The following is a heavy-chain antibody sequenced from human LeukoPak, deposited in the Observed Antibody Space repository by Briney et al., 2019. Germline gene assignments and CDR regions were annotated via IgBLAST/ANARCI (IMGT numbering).Heavy chain of an antibody. CDR3: ARPNYYDSSGYYYDD. V-gene: IGHV4-59*01. D-gene: IGHD3-22*01. J-gene: IGHJ4*02. CDR1: GGSISSYY. CDR2: IYYSGST. Sequence: PSETLSLTCTVSGGSISSYYWSWIRQPPGKGLEWIGYIYYSGSTNYNPSLKSRVTISVDTSKNQFSLKLSSVTAADTAVYYCARPNYYDSSGYYYDDWGQGTLVTVSS.